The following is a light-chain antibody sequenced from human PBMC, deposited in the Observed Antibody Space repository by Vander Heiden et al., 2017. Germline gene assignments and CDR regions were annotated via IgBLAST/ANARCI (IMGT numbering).Light chain of an antibody. J-gene: IGKJ1*01. CDR1: LSISTY. Sequence: DIQMTQSPSSLSASAGDRVTITCRARLSISTYLNWYQPKPRKAPQRLTYAASSLQSGVPSRFSGSGSGTDFTLTISSLQPEDFATYYCQQSYSTPWTFGQGTKVEIK. CDR2: AAS. CDR3: QQSYSTPWT. V-gene: IGKV1-39*01.